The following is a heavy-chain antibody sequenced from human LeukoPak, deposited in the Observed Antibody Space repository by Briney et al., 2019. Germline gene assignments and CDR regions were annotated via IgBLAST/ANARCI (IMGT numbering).Heavy chain of an antibody. J-gene: IGHJ5*02. CDR3: AVLGYCSCGSCFGEGTVFDP. V-gene: IGHV1-46*01. CDR2: IHPRGGRT. D-gene: IGHD2-15*01. Sequence: GASVKVSCKAYGYTFTSYGSSWVRQAPGQGLEWMGIIHPRGGRTTYAQKYQGRITMTRDTSTGTVYMELSSLRSEDTAVYYCAVLGYCSCGSCFGEGTVFDPWGQGTLVTVSS. CDR1: GYTFTSYG.